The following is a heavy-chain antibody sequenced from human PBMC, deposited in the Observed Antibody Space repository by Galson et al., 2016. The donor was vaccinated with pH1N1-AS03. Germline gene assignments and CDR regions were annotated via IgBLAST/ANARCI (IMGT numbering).Heavy chain of an antibody. V-gene: IGHV1-2*06. CDR2: INPDSGGT. CDR3: ARDMRGTDVFDI. CDR1: GYTFTGYY. Sequence: SVKVSCKASGYTFTGYYMHWVRQAPEQGLEWMGRINPDSGGTNVAQKFQGRVTMSRDTSITTAYMELTRRTSADMAVYYCARDMRGTDVFDIWGQGTMVTVSS. J-gene: IGHJ3*02. D-gene: IGHD2-2*01.